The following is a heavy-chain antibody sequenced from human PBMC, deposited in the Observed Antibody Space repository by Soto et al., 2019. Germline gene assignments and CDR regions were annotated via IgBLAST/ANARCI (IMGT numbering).Heavy chain of an antibody. CDR3: ARFGSAPYYYYGVDV. D-gene: IGHD3-10*01. V-gene: IGHV1-18*01. CDR1: GYIFTNYD. Sequence: QVQLVQSETEVKKPGASVKVSCKASGYIFTNYDITWVRQAPGQGLEWMGWVSGYTGNTKYAQKFQDRVIMTTDTSTSTVYMELRSLRSDDTAVYYCARFGSAPYYYYGVDVWGQGTTVFVSS. J-gene: IGHJ6*02. CDR2: VSGYTGNT.